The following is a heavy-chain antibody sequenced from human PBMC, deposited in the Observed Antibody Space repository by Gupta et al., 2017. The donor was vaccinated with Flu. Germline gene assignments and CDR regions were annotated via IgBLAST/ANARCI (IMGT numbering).Heavy chain of an antibody. CDR2: IKSKIDGETT. CDR3: STYRSGWD. CDR1: SYVW. V-gene: IGHV3-15*01. D-gene: IGHD6-19*01. Sequence: SYVWVSWVRQVPGKGLEWVDRIKSKIDGETTDHAAPVKGRFIISRDDSRNTVSLQMSNQKTEDTGVYYCSTYRSGWDWGQGTLVTVSS. J-gene: IGHJ4*02.